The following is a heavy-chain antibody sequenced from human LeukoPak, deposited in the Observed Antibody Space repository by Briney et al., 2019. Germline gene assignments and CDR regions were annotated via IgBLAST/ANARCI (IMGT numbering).Heavy chain of an antibody. J-gene: IGHJ4*02. CDR1: GGSISSYY. CDR3: ARVVEMATIGPFFDY. CDR2: TYTSGST. D-gene: IGHD5-24*01. V-gene: IGHV4-4*07. Sequence: NSSETLSLTCTVSGGSISSYYWSWIRQPAGKGLEWIGRTYTSGSTNYNPSLKGRVTMSVDTSKNQFSLKLSSVTAADTAVYYCARVVEMATIGPFFDYWGQGTLVTVSS.